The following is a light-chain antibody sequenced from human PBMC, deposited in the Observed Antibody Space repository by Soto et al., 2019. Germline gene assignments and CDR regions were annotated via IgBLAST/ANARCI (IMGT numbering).Light chain of an antibody. V-gene: IGKV3-11*01. J-gene: IGKJ5*01. Sequence: EIVLAQSPATLSLSPGERANLSCRASQSVSSYLAWYQQKPGQAPRLLIYDASNRATGIPARFSGSGSGTDFTLTSSSLEPEDFAVYYCQHRSSWPIAFGQGTRLDIK. CDR3: QHRSSWPIA. CDR2: DAS. CDR1: QSVSSY.